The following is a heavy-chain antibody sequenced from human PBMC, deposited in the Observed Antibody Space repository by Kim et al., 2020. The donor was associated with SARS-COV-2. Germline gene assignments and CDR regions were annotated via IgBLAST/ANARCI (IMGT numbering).Heavy chain of an antibody. Sequence: GGSLRLSCAASGFTFDDYAMHWVRQAPGKGLEWVSGISWNSGSIGYADSVKGRFTISRDNAKNSLYLQMNSLRAEDTALYYCAKGVYLAAETYYFDYWGQGTLVTVSS. CDR3: AKGVYLAAETYYFDY. CDR2: ISWNSGSI. V-gene: IGHV3-9*01. D-gene: IGHD6-13*01. J-gene: IGHJ4*02. CDR1: GFTFDDYA.